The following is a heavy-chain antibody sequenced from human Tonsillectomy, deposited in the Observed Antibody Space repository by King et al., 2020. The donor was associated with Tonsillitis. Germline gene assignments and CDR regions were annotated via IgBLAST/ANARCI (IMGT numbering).Heavy chain of an antibody. V-gene: IGHV4-59*01. CDR2: IYYSGST. J-gene: IGHJ2*01. Sequence: QLQESGPGLVKPSETLSLTCTVSGGPISSYYWSWIRQPPGKGLEWIGYIYYSGSTNYNPSLKSRVTISVDTSKNQFSLKLSSVTAADTAVYYCARVGYYYDSSGYYAKWYFDLWGRGTLVTVSS. D-gene: IGHD3-22*01. CDR1: GGPISSYY. CDR3: ARVGYYYDSSGYYAKWYFDL.